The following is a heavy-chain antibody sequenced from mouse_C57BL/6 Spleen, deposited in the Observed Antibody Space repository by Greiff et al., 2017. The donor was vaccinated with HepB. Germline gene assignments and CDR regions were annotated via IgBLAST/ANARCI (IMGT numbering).Heavy chain of an antibody. D-gene: IGHD2-1*01. V-gene: IGHV1-82*01. Sequence: QVQLQQSGPELVKPGASVKISCKASGYAFSSSWMNWVKQRPGKGLEWIGRIYPGDGDTNYNGKFKGKATLTADESSSTAYMQLSSLTSEDSAVYFCASPVYGNYDYYAMDDWGEGTSVTVSS. CDR3: ASPVYGNYDYYAMDD. CDR1: GYAFSSSW. CDR2: IYPGDGDT. J-gene: IGHJ4*01.